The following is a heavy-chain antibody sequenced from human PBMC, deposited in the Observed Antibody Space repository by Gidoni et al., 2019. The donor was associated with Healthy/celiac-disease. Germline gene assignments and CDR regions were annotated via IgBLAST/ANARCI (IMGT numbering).Heavy chain of an antibody. V-gene: IGHV3-23*01. CDR2: ISGSGGST. CDR3: AKGGRDSGSYVL. D-gene: IGHD1-26*01. CDR1: GFTFSSYA. J-gene: IGHJ4*02. Sequence: EVQLLESGGGLVQPGGSLRRSCAASGFTFSSYAMSWVRQAPGKGLEWVSAISGSGGSTYYADSVTGRFTISRDNSKNTLYLQMNSLRAEDTAVYYCAKGGRDSGSYVLWGQGTLVTVSS.